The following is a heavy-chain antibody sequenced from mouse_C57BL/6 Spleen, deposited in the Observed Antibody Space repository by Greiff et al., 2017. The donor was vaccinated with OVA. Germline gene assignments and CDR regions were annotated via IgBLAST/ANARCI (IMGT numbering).Heavy chain of an antibody. D-gene: IGHD1-1*01. CDR2: IYPRDGST. CDR3: ARPGSSYDYYEMDY. J-gene: IGHJ4*01. CDR1: GYTFTSYD. Sequence: QVQLKQSGPELVKPGASVKLSCKASGYTFTSYDINWVKQRPGQGLEWIGWIYPRDGSTKSNAKFKGKAPLTVATSSSPAYMYVHSLTSEDSAVYFGARPGSSYDYYEMDYWGQGTSVTVSS. V-gene: IGHV1-85*01.